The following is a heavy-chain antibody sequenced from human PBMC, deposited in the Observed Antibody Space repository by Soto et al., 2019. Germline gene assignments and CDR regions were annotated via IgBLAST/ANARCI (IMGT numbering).Heavy chain of an antibody. D-gene: IGHD2-2*01. Sequence: EAQLVQSGGGLVQPGGSLQLSCAASGFTFGGSPVHWVRQASGKGLEWVGRIRSDSARSAIAYAASVRGRFTLSRDDSKTTAYLQVKSVEVEDTALYCCVLEGCRRTGCYSIDLWGQGTLVTVFS. J-gene: IGHJ5*02. CDR1: GFTFGGSP. V-gene: IGHV3-73*01. CDR2: IRSDSARSAI. CDR3: VLEGCRRTGCYSIDL.